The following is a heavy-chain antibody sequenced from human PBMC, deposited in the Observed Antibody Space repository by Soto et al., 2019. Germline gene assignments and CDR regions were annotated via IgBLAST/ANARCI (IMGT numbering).Heavy chain of an antibody. Sequence: SETLSLTCNVMGGSIRSYYRIWIRQPPGKRLEWIGYIYYSGYTNYNPSLKSRVTISVDTSKNQLSLKLSSVTAADTAVYYCATRGGRFNYGMDVWGQGTTVT. D-gene: IGHD3-10*01. V-gene: IGHV4-59*01. CDR1: GGSIRSYY. J-gene: IGHJ6*02. CDR2: IYYSGYT. CDR3: ATRGGRFNYGMDV.